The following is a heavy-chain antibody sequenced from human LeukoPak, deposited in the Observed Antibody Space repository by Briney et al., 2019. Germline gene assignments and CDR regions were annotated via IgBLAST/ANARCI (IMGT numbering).Heavy chain of an antibody. J-gene: IGHJ3*02. CDR3: ARGVKGLRGAFDI. D-gene: IGHD3-10*01. V-gene: IGHV4-31*01. CDR1: GGSISSGVYY. Sequence: SETLSLTCTVSGGSISSGVYYWSWIRQHPGKGLEWIGYIYYSGSTYSNPSLNTPLTLSVDLSNTQSPLKLSSVTAADTAVYYCARGVKGLRGAFDIWGQGTMVTVSS. CDR2: IYYSGST.